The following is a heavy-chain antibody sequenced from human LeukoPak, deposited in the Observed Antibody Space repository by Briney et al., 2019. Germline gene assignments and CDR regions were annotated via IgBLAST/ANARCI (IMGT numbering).Heavy chain of an antibody. CDR1: GFTFSSYA. V-gene: IGHV3-23*01. J-gene: IGHJ4*02. D-gene: IGHD6-19*01. CDR3: AKGSGIAVAGIGGSYFDY. CDR2: IIGSGGST. Sequence: GGSLRLSCAASGFTFSSYAMSWVRQAPGKGLEWVSAIIGSGGSTYYADSVKGRFTISRDNSKNTLYLQMNSLRAEDTAVYYCAKGSGIAVAGIGGSYFDYWGQGTLVTVSS.